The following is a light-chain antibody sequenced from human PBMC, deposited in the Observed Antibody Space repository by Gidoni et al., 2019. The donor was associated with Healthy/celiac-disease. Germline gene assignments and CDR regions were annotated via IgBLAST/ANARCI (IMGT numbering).Light chain of an antibody. CDR1: QRVSSSY. Sequence: EIVLTQSPGTLSLSPGERATLSCRASQRVSSSYLAWYQQKPGQAPRLLIYGASSRATGLPDRFSGSGSGTDFTLTISRLEPEDFAVYYCQQYGSSPLFTFGPGTKVDIK. V-gene: IGKV3-20*01. CDR3: QQYGSSPLFT. CDR2: GAS. J-gene: IGKJ3*01.